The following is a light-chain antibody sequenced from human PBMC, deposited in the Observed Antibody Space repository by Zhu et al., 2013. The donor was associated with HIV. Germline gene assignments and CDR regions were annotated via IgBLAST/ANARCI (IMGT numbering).Light chain of an antibody. CDR2: AAS. Sequence: DIQLTQSPSFVSASVRDRVTITCRASQDIGRYLAWYQQRPGKAPELLVYAASTLQDGVPSRFAGRGSGTEFTLTITGLQPEDFATYYCQQTKSYPFSFGPGTKVDVK. CDR1: QDIGRY. J-gene: IGKJ3*01. CDR3: QQTKSYPFS. V-gene: IGKV1-9*01.